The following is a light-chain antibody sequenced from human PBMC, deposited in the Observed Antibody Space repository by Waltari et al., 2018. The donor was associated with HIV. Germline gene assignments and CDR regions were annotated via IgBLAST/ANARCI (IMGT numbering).Light chain of an antibody. CDR3: EPRSAWHPALT. V-gene: IGKV3D-11*01. CDR2: EAS. J-gene: IGKJ4*01. CDR1: HGVSSY. Sequence: ENVLTQSPATPSVSPGARATLSCRASHGVSSYLAWYQQKPGQAPRLLSYEASKRATGIPARFSGSRSGTDFTLTSSGLEPEDFAVCDCEPRSAWHPALTFGGGTKVEIK.